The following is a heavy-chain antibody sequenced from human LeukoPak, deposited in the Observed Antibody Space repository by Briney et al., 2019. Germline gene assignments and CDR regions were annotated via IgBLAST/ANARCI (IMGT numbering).Heavy chain of an antibody. CDR3: ARDQRWELPFDY. V-gene: IGHV3-48*01. Sequence: PGGSLTLSCAASGFTFSGYSINWVRQAPGKGVEGVSYISTSGSTIYYADSVKGRFTISRNNAKNSLYLKMGSLRAADTAVYYCARDQRWELPFDYWGRGILVTVSS. CDR1: GFTFSGYS. J-gene: IGHJ4*02. D-gene: IGHD1-26*01. CDR2: ISTSGSTI.